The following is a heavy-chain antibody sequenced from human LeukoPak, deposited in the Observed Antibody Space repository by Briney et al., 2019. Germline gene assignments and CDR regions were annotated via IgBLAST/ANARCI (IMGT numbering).Heavy chain of an antibody. CDR1: GFTFSSNS. J-gene: IGHJ4*02. Sequence: GGSLRLSCAASGFTFSSNSMTWVRQTPGKGLEWVSGISGSGDSTFYADSVKGRFTISGDNSRNTLYLQMSSLRPEDTAVYYCTKWSGFGDDWGQGTLVTVSS. D-gene: IGHD3-10*01. V-gene: IGHV3-23*01. CDR2: ISGSGDST. CDR3: TKWSGFGDD.